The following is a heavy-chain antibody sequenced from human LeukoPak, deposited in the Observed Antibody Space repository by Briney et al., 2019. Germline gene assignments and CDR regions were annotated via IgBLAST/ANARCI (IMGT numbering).Heavy chain of an antibody. CDR2: IGTASDT. CDR3: ARGPPRGKYYYMDV. V-gene: IGHV3-13*01. CDR1: GFTFSSFD. J-gene: IGHJ6*03. D-gene: IGHD1-1*01. Sequence: GGSLRLSCAASGFTFSSFDMHWVRQPTGQGLEWVSTIGTASDTYYPGSVEGRFTLSRDNAKNSLYLQMNSLTAGDTAVYYCARGPPRGKYYYMDVWGKGNTVTVSS.